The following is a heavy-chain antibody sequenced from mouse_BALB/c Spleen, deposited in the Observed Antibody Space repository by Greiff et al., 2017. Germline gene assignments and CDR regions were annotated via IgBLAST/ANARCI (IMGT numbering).Heavy chain of an antibody. CDR1: GFTFSSYG. D-gene: IGHD1-1*02. CDR2: INSNGGST. Sequence: EVKLVESGGGLVKPGGSLKLSCAASGFTFSSYGMSWVRQTPDKRLELVATINSNGGSTYYPDSVKGRFTISRDNAKTTLYLQMSSLMSEDTAMYYCARYGWDWGQGTSVTVSS. V-gene: IGHV5-6-3*01. J-gene: IGHJ4*01. CDR3: ARYGWD.